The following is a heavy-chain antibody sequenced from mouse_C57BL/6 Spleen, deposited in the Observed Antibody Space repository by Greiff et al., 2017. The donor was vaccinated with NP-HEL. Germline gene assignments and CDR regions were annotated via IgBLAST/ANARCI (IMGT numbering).Heavy chain of an antibody. Sequence: VQLQQSGPELVKPGASVKISCKASGYSFTGYYMNWVKQSPEKSLEWIGEINPSTGGTTNNQKFKAKATLTVDKSSSTAYMQFKSRTSEDSAVYYCARAYYSNYEFAYWGQGTLVTVSA. V-gene: IGHV1-42*01. D-gene: IGHD2-5*01. CDR1: GYSFTGYY. CDR2: INPSTGGT. CDR3: ARAYYSNYEFAY. J-gene: IGHJ3*01.